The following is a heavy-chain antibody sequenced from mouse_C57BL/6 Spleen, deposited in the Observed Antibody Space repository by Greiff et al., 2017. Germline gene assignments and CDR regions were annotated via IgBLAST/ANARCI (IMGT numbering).Heavy chain of an antibody. D-gene: IGHD2-4*01. CDR1: GYTFTSYC. J-gene: IGHJ3*01. CDR3: ARVGYDYPFAY. CDR2: IHPNSGST. Sequence: QVQLKQPGAELVQPGASVKLSCKASGYTFTSYCMHWVQQRPGQGLEWIGMIHPNSGSTNSNEKFKSKATLTVDKSSSTAYMQLSSLTSEDSAVYYCARVGYDYPFAYWGQGTLVTVSA. V-gene: IGHV1-64*01.